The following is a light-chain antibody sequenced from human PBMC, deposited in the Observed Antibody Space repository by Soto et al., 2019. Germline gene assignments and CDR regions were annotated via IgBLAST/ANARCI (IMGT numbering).Light chain of an antibody. Sequence: EIVLTQSPATLSLSPGERATLSCRASQSVSSSYLAWYQQKPGQAPRLLIYGASSRATGIPDRFSGSGSGTDFTLTISRLEPEDFAVYYCRQYGSSRWTFGQGTKVDIK. V-gene: IGKV3-20*01. J-gene: IGKJ1*01. CDR1: QSVSSSY. CDR2: GAS. CDR3: RQYGSSRWT.